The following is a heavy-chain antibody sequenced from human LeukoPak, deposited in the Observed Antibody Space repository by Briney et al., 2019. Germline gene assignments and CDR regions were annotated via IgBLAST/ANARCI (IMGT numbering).Heavy chain of an antibody. CDR3: ARVHGSHAFDI. J-gene: IGHJ3*02. Sequence: PSETLSLTCTVSGGSISSYYWSWIRQPPGKGLEWIGYIYYSGSTNYNPSLKSRVTISVDTSKNQFSLKLSSVTAADTAVYYCARVHGSHAFDIWGQGTMVTVSS. V-gene: IGHV4-59*08. CDR1: GGSISSYY. D-gene: IGHD1-1*01. CDR2: IYYSGST.